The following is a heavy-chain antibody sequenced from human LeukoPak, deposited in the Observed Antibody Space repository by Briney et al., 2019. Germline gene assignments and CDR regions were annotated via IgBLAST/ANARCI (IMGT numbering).Heavy chain of an antibody. CDR2: INHSGST. Sequence: SETLSLTCAVYGGSFSGYYWSWIRQPPGKGLEWIGEINHSGSTNYNPSLKSRVTISVDTSKNQFSLKLSSVTAADTAVYYCAVVGARGSFDYWGQGTLVTVSS. CDR3: AVVGARGSFDY. J-gene: IGHJ4*02. CDR1: GGSFSGYY. D-gene: IGHD1-26*01. V-gene: IGHV4-34*01.